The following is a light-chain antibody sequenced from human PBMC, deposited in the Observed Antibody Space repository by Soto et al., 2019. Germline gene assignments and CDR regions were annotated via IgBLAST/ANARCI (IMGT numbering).Light chain of an antibody. CDR3: QQGYSTPYT. V-gene: IGKV1-39*01. CDR2: LAS. CDR1: QTITTF. Sequence: DIQLTQFPPSLSASVGGRLSISCRASQTITTFLNWYQQRPGKAPKLLIFLASRLQSGVPSRVSGSGSGTDFTLTITNVQPEDFATYHCQQGYSTPYTFGPGTTVDI. J-gene: IGKJ3*01.